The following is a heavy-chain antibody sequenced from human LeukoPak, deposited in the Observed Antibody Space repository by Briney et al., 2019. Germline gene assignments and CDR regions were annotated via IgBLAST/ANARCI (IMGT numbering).Heavy chain of an antibody. CDR1: GYSFTNYA. V-gene: IGHV1-3*01. J-gene: IGHJ5*02. Sequence: VASVKVSCKASGYSFTNYAMHWVRQAPGQRLEWMGWINAGNGNTKYSQKFQGRVTITGDTSASTAYMEVSSLTSEDTAVYYCASGPDYYDSGSYLPSSGQGTLVTVSS. D-gene: IGHD3-10*01. CDR3: ASGPDYYDSGSYLPS. CDR2: INAGNGNT.